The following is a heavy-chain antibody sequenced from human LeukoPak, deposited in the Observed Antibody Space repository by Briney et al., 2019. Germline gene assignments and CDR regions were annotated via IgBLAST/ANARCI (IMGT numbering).Heavy chain of an antibody. J-gene: IGHJ2*01. CDR2: IYYSGST. CDR3: ARDLGYYDILTGFLPGGYFDL. V-gene: IGHV4-61*01. D-gene: IGHD3-9*01. CDR1: GGSVSSGSYY. Sequence: SQTLSLTCTVSGGSVSSGSYYWSWIRQPPGKGLEWIGYIYYSGSTNYNPSLKSRVTISVDTSKNQFSLKLSSVTAADTAVYYCARDLGYYDILTGFLPGGYFDLWGRGTLVTVSS.